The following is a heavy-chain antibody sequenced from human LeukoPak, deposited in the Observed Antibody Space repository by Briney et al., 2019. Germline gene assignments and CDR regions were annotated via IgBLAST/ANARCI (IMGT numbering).Heavy chain of an antibody. CDR1: GGSISSGGYY. CDR3: ARDRPRYNWFDP. J-gene: IGHJ5*02. V-gene: IGHV4-31*03. CDR2: IYYSGST. Sequence: SQTLYLTCTVSGGSISSGGYYWSWIRQHPGKGLEWIGYIYYSGSTYYNPSLKSRVTISVDTSKNQFSLKLSSVSAADTAVYYCARDRPRYNWFDPWGQGTLVTVSS.